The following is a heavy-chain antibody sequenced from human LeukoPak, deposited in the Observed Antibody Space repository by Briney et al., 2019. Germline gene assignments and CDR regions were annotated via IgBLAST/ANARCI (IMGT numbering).Heavy chain of an antibody. CDR3: ARGTGITFGGVIPRPYYGMDV. Sequence: ASVKVSCKASGYTFTSYGISWVRQAPGQGLEWMGRIIPILGIANYAQKFQGRVTITADKSTSTAYMELSSLRSEDTAVYYCARGTGITFGGVIPRPYYGMDVWGQGTTVTVSS. D-gene: IGHD3-16*02. CDR1: GYTFTSYG. CDR2: IIPILGIA. V-gene: IGHV1-69*04. J-gene: IGHJ6*02.